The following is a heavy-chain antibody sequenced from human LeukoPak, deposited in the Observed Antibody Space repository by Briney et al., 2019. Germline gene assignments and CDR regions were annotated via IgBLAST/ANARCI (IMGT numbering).Heavy chain of an antibody. D-gene: IGHD3-22*01. CDR1: GYTFTGYY. CDR2: ISYDGSNK. CDR3: AKAKEYYGSGYYGS. V-gene: IGHV3-30*18. Sequence: SCKASGYTFTGYYMHWVRQAPGKGLEWVAVISYDGSNKYYVDSVKGRFTISRDNSNNTLYLQMNSLTAEDTAVYYCAKAKEYYGSGYYGSWGQGALVTVS. J-gene: IGHJ5*02.